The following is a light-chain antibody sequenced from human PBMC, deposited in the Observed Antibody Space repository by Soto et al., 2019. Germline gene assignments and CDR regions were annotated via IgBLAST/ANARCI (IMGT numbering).Light chain of an antibody. J-gene: IGKJ3*01. Sequence: DIQMTQSPSSLSASVGDRVTITCRASQAISNYVAWYQQRPGKVPKLLIYTASTLQSGVPSRFGGSGSGTDFTLTISSLQPEDVATYYCQMHNSAPFSFGPGTKVDIK. CDR2: TAS. CDR3: QMHNSAPFS. CDR1: QAISNY. V-gene: IGKV1-27*01.